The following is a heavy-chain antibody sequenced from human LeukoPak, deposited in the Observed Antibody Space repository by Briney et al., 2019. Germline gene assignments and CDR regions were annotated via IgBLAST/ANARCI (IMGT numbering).Heavy chain of an antibody. CDR2: ISGSGGST. J-gene: IGHJ4*02. D-gene: IGHD2-21*02. V-gene: IGHV3-23*01. Sequence: RPGGSLRLSCAASGFTFSSYAMSWVRQAPGKGLEWVSVISGSGGSTYYADSVKGRFTISRDNSKNTLYLRMNSLRAEDTAVYYCAKDLCGGDCGGFDYWGQGTLVTVSS. CDR3: AKDLCGGDCGGFDY. CDR1: GFTFSSYA.